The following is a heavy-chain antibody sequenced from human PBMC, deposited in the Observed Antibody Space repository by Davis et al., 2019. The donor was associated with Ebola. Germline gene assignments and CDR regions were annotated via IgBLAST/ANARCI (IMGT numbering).Heavy chain of an antibody. V-gene: IGHV3-23*01. J-gene: IGHJ2*01. CDR2: ISGSGGST. CDR3: ARGRLLAGTHWYFDL. CDR1: GFTFSSYA. D-gene: IGHD1/OR15-1a*01. Sequence: GGSLRLSCAASGFTFSSYAMNWVRQAPGKGLEWVSAISGSGGSTYYADSVKGRFTISRDNAKNSLYLQMNSLRDEDTAVYYCARGRLLAGTHWYFDLWGRGTLVTVSS.